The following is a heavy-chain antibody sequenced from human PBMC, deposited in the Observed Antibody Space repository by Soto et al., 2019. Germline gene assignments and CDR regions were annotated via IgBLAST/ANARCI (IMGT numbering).Heavy chain of an antibody. V-gene: IGHV3-23*01. J-gene: IGHJ4*02. D-gene: IGHD5-18*01. Sequence: EVQLLESGGGLVQPGGSLRLSCAASGFTFSSYAMSWVRQAPGKGLGWVSAISGSGGSTYYTDSVKGRFTISRDNSKNTLYLEMNSLRAEDTAVYYCAKYQVQLWLRDFDDRGQGTTVTVS. CDR1: GFTFSSYA. CDR2: ISGSGGST. CDR3: AKYQVQLWLRDFDD.